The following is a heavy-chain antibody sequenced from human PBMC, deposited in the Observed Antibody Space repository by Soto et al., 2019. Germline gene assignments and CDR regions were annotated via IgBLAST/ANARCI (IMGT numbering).Heavy chain of an antibody. D-gene: IGHD3-16*01. Sequence: ESLRLSCAASGFGFSDFQFNWVRQAPGGGLEWLSSITGTSAFTEYAESIEGRFTISRDNPNKLLFLHMDNLRPEDTAVYYCARDNLAFQGAFDLWGQGTLVTVSS. CDR2: ITGTSAFT. J-gene: IGHJ4*02. V-gene: IGHV3-21*01. CDR1: GFGFSDFQ. CDR3: ARDNLAFQGAFDL.